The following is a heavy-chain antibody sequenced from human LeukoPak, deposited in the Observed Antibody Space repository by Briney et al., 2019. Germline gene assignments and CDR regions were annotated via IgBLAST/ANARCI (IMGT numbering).Heavy chain of an antibody. D-gene: IGHD2-21*01. CDR1: GFTFSSYS. J-gene: IGHJ4*02. CDR2: ISVSGSYI. Sequence: PGGSLRLSCAASGFTFSSYSMNWVRQAPGMGLEWVSSISVSGSYIYYADSLKGRFTVSRDNAKNSLYLQMNSLRAEDTAVYYWARSDDCDYWGQGALVTVSS. V-gene: IGHV3-21*01. CDR3: ARSDDCDY.